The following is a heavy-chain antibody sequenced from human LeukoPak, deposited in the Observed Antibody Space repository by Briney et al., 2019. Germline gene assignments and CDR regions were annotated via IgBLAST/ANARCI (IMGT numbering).Heavy chain of an antibody. CDR1: GGSINNYY. CDR3: ARVVGHSSSWYGYYYMDV. Sequence: SETLSLTCTVSGGSINNYYWSWIRQPPGKGLEWIGYIFYSGSTNYNPSLRGRVTISVDTSKNQFSLKLSSVTAADTAVYYCARVVGHSSSWYGYYYMDVWGKGTTVTVSS. V-gene: IGHV4-59*01. CDR2: IFYSGST. D-gene: IGHD6-13*01. J-gene: IGHJ6*03.